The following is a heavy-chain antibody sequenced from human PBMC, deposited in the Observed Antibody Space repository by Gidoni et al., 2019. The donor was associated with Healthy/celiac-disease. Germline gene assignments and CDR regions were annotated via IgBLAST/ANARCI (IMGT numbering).Heavy chain of an antibody. CDR1: VFSFSDYY. CDR2: ISKSGDMI. V-gene: IGHV3-11*01. CDR3: ARVRGSFSTDY. D-gene: IGHD3-16*01. Sequence: QVQLVESGGGLVKPGGSLRLTCAASVFSFSDYYMSWIRQVPGKGLEWVSHISKSGDMIYYADSVKGRFTISRANAKNSLYLQMNSLRAEDTAVYFCARVRGSFSTDYWGQGTLVTVSS. J-gene: IGHJ4*02.